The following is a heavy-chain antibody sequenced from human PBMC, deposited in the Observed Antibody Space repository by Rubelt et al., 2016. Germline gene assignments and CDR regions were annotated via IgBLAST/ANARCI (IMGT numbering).Heavy chain of an antibody. D-gene: IGHD3-16*02. J-gene: IGHJ5*02. Sequence: QVQLVQSGAEVQRPGASVKVSCKASGYPFATYAMHWVRQAPGQRLEWMSWIDAGNGDTKYSINLRGRVTVTRETSASTAYMERSSLRSDDTAVYYCARVMITFGGVIEVGWFDPWGQGTLVTVSS. V-gene: IGHV1-3*01. CDR3: ARVMITFGGVIEVGWFDP. CDR1: GYPFATYA. CDR2: IDAGNGDT.